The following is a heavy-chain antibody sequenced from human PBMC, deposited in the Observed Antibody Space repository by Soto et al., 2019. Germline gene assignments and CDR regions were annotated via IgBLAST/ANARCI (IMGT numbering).Heavy chain of an antibody. CDR1: GYTFTSYC. D-gene: IGHD3-22*01. Sequence: SVKVSCKASGYTFTSYCISWVRQAPGQGLEWMGWISAYNGNTNYAQKLQGRVTMTTDTSTSTAYMELRSLRSDDTAVYYCERDRLEKVVITVEYNAFDIWGQGTMVTVSS. CDR2: ISAYNGNT. CDR3: ERDRLEKVVITVEYNAFDI. J-gene: IGHJ3*02. V-gene: IGHV1-18*04.